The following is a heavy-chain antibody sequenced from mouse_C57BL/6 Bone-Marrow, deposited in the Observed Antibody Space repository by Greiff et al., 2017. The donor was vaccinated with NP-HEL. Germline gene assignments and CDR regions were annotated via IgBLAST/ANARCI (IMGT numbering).Heavy chain of an antibody. CDR1: GYSFTGYY. D-gene: IGHD1-1*01. Sequence: VQLQQSGPELVKPGASVKISCKASGYSFTGYYMNWVKQSPEKSLEWIGEINPSTGGTTYNQKFKAKATLTVDKSSSTAYMQLKSLTSEDSAVYYCARIYYYGSSYGWCAYWGQGTLVTVSA. J-gene: IGHJ3*01. CDR2: INPSTGGT. V-gene: IGHV1-42*01. CDR3: ARIYYYGSSYGWCAY.